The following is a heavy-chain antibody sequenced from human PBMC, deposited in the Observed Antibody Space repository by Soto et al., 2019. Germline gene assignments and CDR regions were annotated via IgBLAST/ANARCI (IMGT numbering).Heavy chain of an antibody. CDR2: INAGNGNT. CDR3: ARETTYFKYYYGSGSYQPLDY. CDR1: GYTFTSYA. V-gene: IGHV1-3*01. J-gene: IGHJ4*02. Sequence: ASVKVSCKASGYTFTSYAMHWVRRAPGQRLEWMGWINAGNGNTKYSQKFQGRVTITRDTSASTAYMELSSLRSEDTAVYYCARETTYFKYYYGSGSYQPLDYWGQGTLVTVSS. D-gene: IGHD3-10*01.